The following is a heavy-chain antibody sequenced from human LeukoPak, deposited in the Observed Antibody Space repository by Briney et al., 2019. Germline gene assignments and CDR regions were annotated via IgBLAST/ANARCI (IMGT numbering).Heavy chain of an antibody. CDR3: AKDRSGISDY. D-gene: IGHD3-10*01. V-gene: IGHV3-33*06. CDR1: GFTFSRYG. Sequence: GRSLRLSCAASGFTFSRYGMHCVRQAPGKGLEGVAVIWYDGSNKYYADSVKGRFTISRDNSKNTLYQQMNSLRAEDTAVYYCAKDRSGISDYWGQGTLVTVSS. J-gene: IGHJ4*02. CDR2: IWYDGSNK.